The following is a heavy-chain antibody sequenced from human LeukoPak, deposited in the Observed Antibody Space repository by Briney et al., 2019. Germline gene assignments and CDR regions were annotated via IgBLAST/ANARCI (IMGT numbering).Heavy chain of an antibody. CDR3: ARLLWFGEEAFDI. V-gene: IGHV3-53*01. J-gene: IGHJ3*02. CDR2: MYSGGNT. CDR1: GFTVSSNY. D-gene: IGHD3-10*01. Sequence: GGSLRLSCAASGFTVSSNYMTWVRQAPGKGLEWVSIMYSGGNTYYADSVKGRFTISRDNSKNMVYLQMNSLRTEDTALYYCARLLWFGEEAFDIWGQGTMATVSS.